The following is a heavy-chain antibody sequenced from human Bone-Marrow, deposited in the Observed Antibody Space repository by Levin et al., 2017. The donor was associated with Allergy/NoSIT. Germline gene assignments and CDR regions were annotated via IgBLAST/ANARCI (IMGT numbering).Heavy chain of an antibody. V-gene: IGHV1-69*06. CDR3: ARGKSYYSKPFFLEPSHFDY. Sequence: GASVKVSCKASGGSFNNFAIHWLRLAPGHGLEWMGGIIPLFDTANHALQFDGRITITADKSTDTVYLELDSLRSEDTAVYYCARGKSYYSKPFFLEPSHFDYWGQGSLVTVSA. CDR1: GGSFNNFA. CDR2: IIPLFDTA. D-gene: IGHD3-22*01. J-gene: IGHJ4*02.